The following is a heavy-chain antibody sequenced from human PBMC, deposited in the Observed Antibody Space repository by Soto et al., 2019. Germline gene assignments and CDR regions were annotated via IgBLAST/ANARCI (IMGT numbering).Heavy chain of an antibody. D-gene: IGHD3-3*01. J-gene: IGHJ4*02. V-gene: IGHV3-23*01. CDR3: ANDPSSRFLSGLYFDF. CDR1: GFTFGTVA. Sequence: EVQLLESGGGLVQPGGSLRLSCVASGFTFGTVAMTWVRQAPGKGLAWVSSIAIASFDSYYAPSVKVLFTTSRDASKNTLYLQMQSLRADATAVYCCANDPSSRFLSGLYFDFWGPGILVTVSS. CDR2: IAIASFDS.